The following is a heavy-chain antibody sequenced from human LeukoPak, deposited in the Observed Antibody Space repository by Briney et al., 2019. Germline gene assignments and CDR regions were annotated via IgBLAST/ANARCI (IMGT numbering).Heavy chain of an antibody. Sequence: GGSLRLSCAGSGFSFSRYWMAWVRQAPGKGLEWVASINQDVSRMHYVDSVKGRFTISRDNAKSSLFLQMTSLRVEDTAVYYCARLKDDVTKFDCWGQGTLVTVSS. J-gene: IGHJ4*02. CDR1: GFSFSRYW. V-gene: IGHV3-7*01. CDR3: ARLKDDVTKFDC. D-gene: IGHD2-8*01. CDR2: INQDVSRM.